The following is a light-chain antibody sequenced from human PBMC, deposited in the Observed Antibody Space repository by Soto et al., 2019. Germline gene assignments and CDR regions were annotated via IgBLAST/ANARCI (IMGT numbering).Light chain of an antibody. Sequence: QSVLTQPPSVSAAPGQKVTVSCSGSSSNIGNNYVSWYQQLPGTAPKALIYENNKRPSGIPDRFPGPKSGTSATLGITGLQTGDEAGYYCGTWDSSLSAYVFGTGTKVTVL. V-gene: IGLV1-51*02. CDR2: ENN. J-gene: IGLJ1*01. CDR1: SSNIGNNY. CDR3: GTWDSSLSAYV.